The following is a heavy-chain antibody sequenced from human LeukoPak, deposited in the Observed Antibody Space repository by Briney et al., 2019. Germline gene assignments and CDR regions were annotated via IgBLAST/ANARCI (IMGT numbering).Heavy chain of an antibody. V-gene: IGHV1-18*01. Sequence: ASVKVSCKAFEYTVTTYGISWVRQAPGQGLEWMGWISAYNGNTNYAQNFQGRVTMTTDTSTSTAYMELRNLRSDDTAMYYCARRRGGYGTNWFDPWGQGTLVTVSS. D-gene: IGHD5-12*01. J-gene: IGHJ5*02. CDR2: ISAYNGNT. CDR1: EYTVTTYG. CDR3: ARRRGGYGTNWFDP.